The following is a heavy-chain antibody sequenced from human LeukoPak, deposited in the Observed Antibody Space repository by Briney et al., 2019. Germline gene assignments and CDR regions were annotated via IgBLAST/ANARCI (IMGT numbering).Heavy chain of an antibody. CDR3: ARLIRWFEELSFDY. J-gene: IGHJ4*02. V-gene: IGHV3-74*01. CDR1: GFTFSSYW. Sequence: GGSLRLSCAASGFTFSSYWMHWVRQAPGKGMEWVSRINSDGSSTSYADSVKGRFTISRDNAKNTLYLQMNSLRAEDTAVYYCARLIRWFEELSFDYWGQGTLVTVSS. D-gene: IGHD3-10*01. CDR2: INSDGSST.